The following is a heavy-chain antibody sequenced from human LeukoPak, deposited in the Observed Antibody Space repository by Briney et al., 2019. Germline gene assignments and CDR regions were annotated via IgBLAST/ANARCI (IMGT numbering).Heavy chain of an antibody. Sequence: PGGSLRLSCTASGFTFSDYSMNWVRQAPGKGLEWVSHITASGTAMFYADSVKGRFTISRDNAKNSLYLQMNSLRDEDTAVHYCASSGSYRFDYWGQGTLVTVSS. V-gene: IGHV3-48*02. CDR1: GFTFSDYS. CDR2: ITASGTAM. CDR3: ASSGSYRFDY. J-gene: IGHJ4*02. D-gene: IGHD1-26*01.